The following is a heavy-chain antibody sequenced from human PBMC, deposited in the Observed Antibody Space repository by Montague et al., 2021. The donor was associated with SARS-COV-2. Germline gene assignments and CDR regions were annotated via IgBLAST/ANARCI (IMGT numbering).Heavy chain of an antibody. V-gene: IGHV4-31*03. CDR1: GGSISSGGYY. J-gene: IGHJ4*02. CDR2: IYYSGST. D-gene: IGHD3-3*01. CDR3: ARAQTICGVVITSFDY. Sequence: TLSLTCTISGGSISSGGYYWSWIRQHPGKGLEWIGYIYYSGSTYYNPSLKSRVTVSVDTSKNQFSLKLSSVTAADTAVYYCARAQTICGVVITSFDYWGQGTLVTVSS.